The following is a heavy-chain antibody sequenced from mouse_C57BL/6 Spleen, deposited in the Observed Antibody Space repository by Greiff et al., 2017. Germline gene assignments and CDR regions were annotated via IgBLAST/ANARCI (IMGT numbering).Heavy chain of an antibody. J-gene: IGHJ3*01. Sequence: EVKLMESGGGLVKPGGSLKLSCAASGFTFSSYAMSWVRQTPEKRLEWVATISDGGSYTYYPDNVKGRFTISRDNAKNNLYLQMSHLKSEDTAMYYCARDGGSSIAYWGQGTLVTVSA. CDR1: GFTFSSYA. CDR3: ARDGGSSIAY. V-gene: IGHV5-4*01. D-gene: IGHD1-1*01. CDR2: ISDGGSYT.